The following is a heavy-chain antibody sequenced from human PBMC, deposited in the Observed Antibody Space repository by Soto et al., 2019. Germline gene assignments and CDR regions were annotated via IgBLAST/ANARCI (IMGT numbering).Heavy chain of an antibody. J-gene: IGHJ1*01. D-gene: IGHD3-22*01. CDR1: GGSIGGGGYS. Sequence: PSETLSLTCTVSGGSIGGGGYSWTWIRQSPGKGLAWIGYIYQSGSTDYNPSLKSRVTMSIDTAGNQFSLKVSSVTVADTAVYYCARDLDGLHDDTSGPFPRPGWGQGTLVTSPQ. CDR3: ARDLDGLHDDTSGPFPRPG. V-gene: IGHV4-30-2*05. CDR2: IYQSGST.